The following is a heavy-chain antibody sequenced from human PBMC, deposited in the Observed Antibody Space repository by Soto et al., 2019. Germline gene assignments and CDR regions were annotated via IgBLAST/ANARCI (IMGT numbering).Heavy chain of an antibody. CDR1: GFTFSSYG. CDR3: AKDLKQQLVPHDWFDP. V-gene: IGHV3-30*18. D-gene: IGHD6-13*01. Sequence: GGSLRLSCAASGFTFSSYGMHWVRQAPGKGLEWVAVISYDGSNKYYADSVKGRFTISRDNSKNTLYLQMNSLRAEDTAVYYCAKDLKQQLVPHDWFDPWGQGTLVTVSS. CDR2: ISYDGSNK. J-gene: IGHJ5*02.